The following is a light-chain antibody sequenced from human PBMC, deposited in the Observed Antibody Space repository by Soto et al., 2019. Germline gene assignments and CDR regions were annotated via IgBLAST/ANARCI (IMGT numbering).Light chain of an antibody. Sequence: EIVMTQSPATLSVSPGGRATLSCRASQSISDTLAWYQQKPGHAPRLLIHGASPRATGFPARFSGSGSGTDFTLTISSLHSEDFAVYYCQQSYDMPWTFGQGTKVEIK. CDR3: QQSYDMPWT. V-gene: IGKV3-15*01. CDR1: QSISDT. CDR2: GAS. J-gene: IGKJ1*01.